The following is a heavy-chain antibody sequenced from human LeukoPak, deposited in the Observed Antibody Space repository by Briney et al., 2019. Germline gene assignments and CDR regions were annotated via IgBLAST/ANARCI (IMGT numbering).Heavy chain of an antibody. Sequence: GGSLRLSCAASGFTFSSYEMHWVRQAPGKGLEWVTFIRYDGSNKYYADSVKGRFTISRDNSKNTLYLQMNSLRAEDTAVYYCAKGSKEVLFTRDHYMDVWGKGTTVTISS. CDR2: IRYDGSNK. D-gene: IGHD3-3*01. CDR3: AKGSKEVLFTRDHYMDV. J-gene: IGHJ6*03. V-gene: IGHV3-30*02. CDR1: GFTFSSYE.